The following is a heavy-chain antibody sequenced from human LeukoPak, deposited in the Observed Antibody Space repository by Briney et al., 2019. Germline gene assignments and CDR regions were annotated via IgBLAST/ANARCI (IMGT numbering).Heavy chain of an antibody. V-gene: IGHV1-2*02. CDR3: ARDPDNWNYVAFDI. CDR2: INPNSGGT. D-gene: IGHD1-7*01. J-gene: IGHJ3*02. Sequence: ASVKVSCKASGYTFTGYYMYWVRQAPGQGLEWMGWINPNSGGTNYAQKFQGRVTMTRGTSISTAYMELSRLRSDDTAAYYCARDPDNWNYVAFDIWGQGTMVTVSS. CDR1: GYTFTGYY.